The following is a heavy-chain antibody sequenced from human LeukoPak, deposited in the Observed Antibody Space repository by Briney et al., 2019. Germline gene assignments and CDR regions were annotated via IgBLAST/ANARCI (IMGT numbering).Heavy chain of an antibody. V-gene: IGHV3-53*01. CDR2: IENGDKA. Sequence: GGSLRLSRAASGLTVSTDYMSWVRQAPGKGLEWVSVIENGDKASYSDSVKGRFTISRDDSNNAVFLHLNSLRVEDPAVYYCARRGGYSDHACGGGPEGYFDYWGQGTVVTVSS. CDR1: GLTVSTDY. J-gene: IGHJ4*02. CDR3: ARRGGYSDHACGGGPEGYFDY. D-gene: IGHD5-12*01.